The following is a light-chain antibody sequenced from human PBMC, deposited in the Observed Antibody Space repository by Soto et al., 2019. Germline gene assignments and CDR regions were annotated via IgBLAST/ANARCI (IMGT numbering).Light chain of an antibody. CDR3: QKYSSVPV. CDR1: PDIRNF. J-gene: IGKJ3*01. V-gene: IGKV1-27*01. Sequence: DIQMTQSPTSLSASVGDRVTITCRASPDIRNFVAWYQQKPGKAPKLLIYAASTLQSGVQSRFSGSGSGTDFTLTIISLQPEDVATYSCQKYSSVPVFGPGTKVAIK. CDR2: AAS.